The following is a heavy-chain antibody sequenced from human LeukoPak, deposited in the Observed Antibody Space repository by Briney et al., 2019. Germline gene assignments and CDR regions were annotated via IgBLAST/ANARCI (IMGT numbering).Heavy chain of an antibody. CDR1: GFTVSYNY. CDR2: IHSGGGT. D-gene: IGHD1-26*01. CDR3: GRAGEGLLAYSFDS. V-gene: IGHV3-66*01. Sequence: GGSLRLSCAASGFTVSYNYMNWVRQPPGKGLEWVSVIHSGGGTYYADAVKGRFTISRDTSKNTLYLQMNRLRAEDTAVYYCGRAGEGLLAYSFDSWGQGIMVTVSS. J-gene: IGHJ3*02.